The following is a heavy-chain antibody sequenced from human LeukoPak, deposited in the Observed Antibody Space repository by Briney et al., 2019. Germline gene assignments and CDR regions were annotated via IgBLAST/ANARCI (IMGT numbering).Heavy chain of an antibody. D-gene: IGHD3-3*01. Sequence: SGGSLRLSCAASGFTVSSNYMSWVRQAPGKGLEWVSVIYSGGSTYYADSVKGRFTISRDNSKNTLYLQMNSLRAEDTAVYYCARGKAIDFWSGYYSPYYYYGMDVWGQGTTVTVSS. CDR1: GFTVSSNY. J-gene: IGHJ6*02. V-gene: IGHV3-53*01. CDR2: IYSGGST. CDR3: ARGKAIDFWSGYYSPYYYYGMDV.